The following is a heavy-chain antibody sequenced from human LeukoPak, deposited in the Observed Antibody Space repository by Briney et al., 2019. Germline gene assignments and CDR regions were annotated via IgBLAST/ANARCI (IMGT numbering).Heavy chain of an antibody. CDR3: AKVTSAGSCYQSDY. D-gene: IGHD2-15*01. J-gene: IGHJ4*02. CDR2: ISDRGGTT. CDR1: GFTLSSLA. Sequence: GGSLRLSCAASGFTLSSLAMSCVRQAPGKGLEWVSGISDRGGTTYYADSVEGRFTISRDNSKNTLYLQMNNLGAEDTAVYYCAKVTSAGSCYQSDYWGQGTLVTVSS. V-gene: IGHV3-23*01.